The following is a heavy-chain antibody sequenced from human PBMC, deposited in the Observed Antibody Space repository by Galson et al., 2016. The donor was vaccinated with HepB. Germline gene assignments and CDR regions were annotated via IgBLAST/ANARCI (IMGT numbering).Heavy chain of an antibody. D-gene: IGHD5-18*01. CDR1: GFTFRNAW. CDR2: VKSKTDGGTM. V-gene: IGHV3-15*01. CDR3: TTETLDTAIWETPSFDY. Sequence: SLRLSCAASGFTFRNAWMSWVRQAPGKGLEWVGRVKSKTDGGTMDYAAPVKGRFTISRDDSKNTLYLQMNSLKTEDTAVYYCTTETLDTAIWETPSFDYWGQGALVTVSS. J-gene: IGHJ4*02.